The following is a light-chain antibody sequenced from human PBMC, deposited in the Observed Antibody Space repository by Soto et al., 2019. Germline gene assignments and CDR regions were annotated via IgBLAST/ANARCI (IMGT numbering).Light chain of an antibody. CDR2: EVS. J-gene: IGLJ1*01. CDR3: SSYTSRLYV. CDR1: SSDVGAYDY. Sequence: QSVLTQPASVSGSPGQSITISCTGTSSDVGAYDYVSWYQQHPGKAPKLMIYEVSNRPSGVSDRFSGSKSGNTASLTISGLQAEDEADYYCSSYTSRLYVFGTGTKVTVL. V-gene: IGLV2-14*01.